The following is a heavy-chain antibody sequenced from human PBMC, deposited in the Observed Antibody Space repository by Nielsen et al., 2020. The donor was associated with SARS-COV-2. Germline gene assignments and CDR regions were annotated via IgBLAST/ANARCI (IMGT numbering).Heavy chain of an antibody. Sequence: PGKGLEWIGYIYYSGSTYYNPSLKSRVTISVDTSKNQFSLKLSSVTAADTAVYYCARGPFRGRQQLEKVGPYYFDYWGQGTLVTVSS. CDR2: IYYSGST. J-gene: IGHJ4*02. D-gene: IGHD6-13*01. CDR3: ARGPFRGRQQLEKVGPYYFDY. V-gene: IGHV4-30-4*05.